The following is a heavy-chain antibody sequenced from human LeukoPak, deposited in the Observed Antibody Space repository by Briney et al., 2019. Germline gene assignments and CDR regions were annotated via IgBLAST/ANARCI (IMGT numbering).Heavy chain of an antibody. V-gene: IGHV3-53*01. J-gene: IGHJ4*02. CDR1: GFTVSSNY. D-gene: IGHD6-19*01. Sequence: GGSLRLSCAASGFTVSSNYMSWVRQAPGKGLEWVSVIYSGGSTYYADSVKGRFTISRDNSKNTLYLQMNSLRAEDTAVYYCARGLGSGWYYFDYWGQGTLVTVSS. CDR2: IYSGGST. CDR3: ARGLGSGWYYFDY.